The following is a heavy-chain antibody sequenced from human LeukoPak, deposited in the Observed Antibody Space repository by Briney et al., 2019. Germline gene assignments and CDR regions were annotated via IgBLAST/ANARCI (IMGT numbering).Heavy chain of an antibody. CDR3: ARQVVVTAMIVYFGY. V-gene: IGHV5-51*01. D-gene: IGHD2-21*02. CDR1: GYSFTSYW. Sequence: GESLKISCKGSGYSFTSYWIGWVRQMPGKGLEWMGIIYPGDSDTRYSPSFQGQVTISADKSISTAYLQWSSLKASDTAMYYCARQVVVTAMIVYFGYWGQGTLVTVSS. J-gene: IGHJ4*02. CDR2: IYPGDSDT.